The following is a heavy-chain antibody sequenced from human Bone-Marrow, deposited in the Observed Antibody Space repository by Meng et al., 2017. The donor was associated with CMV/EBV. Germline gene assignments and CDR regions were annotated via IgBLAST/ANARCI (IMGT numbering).Heavy chain of an antibody. CDR1: GGSFSGYY. CDR3: ARDRGYCSSTSCFGAFVI. J-gene: IGHJ3*02. Sequence: SETLSLTCVVYGGSFSGYYWSWIRQLPGKGLEWIGEINHSGSTNYNPSLKSRVTISVDTSKNQFSLKLSSVTAADTAVYYCARDRGYCSSTSCFGAFVIWGQGTMVTVSS. CDR2: INHSGST. D-gene: IGHD2-2*01. V-gene: IGHV4-34*01.